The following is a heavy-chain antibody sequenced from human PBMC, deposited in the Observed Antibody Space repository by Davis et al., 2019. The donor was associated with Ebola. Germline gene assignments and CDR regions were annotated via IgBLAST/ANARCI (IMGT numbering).Heavy chain of an antibody. V-gene: IGHV5-51*01. CDR3: ARGTDGYNPGGYFDS. J-gene: IGHJ4*02. Sequence: GESLKISCQGSGYSFTNYWIGWVRQMPGKGLECMGIIFPGDSDTRYSPSFQGQVTISADKSISTAYLQWSSLKASDTAMYYCARGTDGYNPGGYFDSWGQGTLVTVSS. CDR2: IFPGDSDT. CDR1: GYSFTNYW. D-gene: IGHD5-24*01.